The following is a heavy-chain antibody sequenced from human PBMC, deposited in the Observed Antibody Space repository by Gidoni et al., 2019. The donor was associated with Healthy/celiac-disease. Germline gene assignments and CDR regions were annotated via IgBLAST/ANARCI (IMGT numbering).Heavy chain of an antibody. J-gene: IGHJ6*02. CDR3: ATSRGSDYGGNSNYYYYGMDV. V-gene: IGHV1-2*04. CDR1: AYTFTGYY. D-gene: IGHD4-17*01. Sequence: QVQLVQSGAEVKKRGASVMVSCKASAYTFTGYYMHWVRQAPGQGLEWMGWINPNSGGTNYAQKFQGWVTMTRDTSISTAYMELSRLRSDDTAVYYCATSRGSDYGGNSNYYYYGMDVWGQGTTVTVSS. CDR2: INPNSGGT.